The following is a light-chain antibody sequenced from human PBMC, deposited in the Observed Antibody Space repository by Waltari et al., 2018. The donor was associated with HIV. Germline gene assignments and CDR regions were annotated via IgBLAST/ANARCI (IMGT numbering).Light chain of an antibody. CDR1: QSLLHRNGYNY. V-gene: IGKV2-28*01. CDR3: MQALQRIT. Sequence: DIVMTQSPLSLPVTPGEPASISCRSSQSLLHRNGYNYLDWYLQKPGQSPQLQIYLGSNRASGVPDRFSGSGSGTDFTLKISRVEAEDVGVYYCMQALQRITFGQGTRLEIK. CDR2: LGS. J-gene: IGKJ5*01.